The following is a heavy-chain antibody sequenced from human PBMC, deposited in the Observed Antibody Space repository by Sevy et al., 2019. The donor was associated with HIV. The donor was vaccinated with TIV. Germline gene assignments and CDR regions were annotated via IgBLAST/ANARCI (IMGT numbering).Heavy chain of an antibody. D-gene: IGHD5-12*01. J-gene: IGHJ4*02. Sequence: GGSLRLSCEASGFTFSDYWMTWVRQAPGKGLEWVASINRDGSGKYYVDTVKGRFIISRHNVKKSFFLQINTLRVDDSAVYYCLGGGVGYWGQGTLVTVSS. CDR3: LGGGVGY. V-gene: IGHV3-7*01. CDR1: GFTFSDYW. CDR2: INRDGSGK.